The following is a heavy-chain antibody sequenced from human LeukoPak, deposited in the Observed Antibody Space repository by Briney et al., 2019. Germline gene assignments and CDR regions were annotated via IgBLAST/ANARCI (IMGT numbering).Heavy chain of an antibody. CDR2: IYYSGST. D-gene: IGHD3-10*01. CDR1: GGSISSYY. CDR3: ARDPSSSGSYYDY. V-gene: IGHV4-59*01. J-gene: IGHJ4*02. Sequence: SETLSLTCTVSGGSISSYYWSWIRQPPGKGLEWIGYIYYSGSTNYNPSLKSRVTISVDTSKNQFSLKLSSVTAAGTAVYYCARDPSSSGSYYDYWGQGTLVTVSS.